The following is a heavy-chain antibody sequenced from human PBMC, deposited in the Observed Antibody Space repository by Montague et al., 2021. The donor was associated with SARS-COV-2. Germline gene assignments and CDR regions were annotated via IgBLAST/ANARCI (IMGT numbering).Heavy chain of an antibody. CDR3: AREDRWNWFDP. V-gene: IGHV4-59*01. D-gene: IGHD5-24*01. Sequence: SETLSLTCTVSGGSINSDYWSWIRQPPGKGLEWIGYIYYRGSTNYNPSLKSRVTISVDTSKNQFSLKLISVTAADTAVYYCAREDRWNWFDPWGQGILVTV. J-gene: IGHJ5*02. CDR1: GGSINSDY. CDR2: IYYRGST.